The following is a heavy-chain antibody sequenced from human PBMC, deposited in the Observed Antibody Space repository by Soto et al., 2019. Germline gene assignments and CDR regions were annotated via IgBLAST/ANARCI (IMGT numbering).Heavy chain of an antibody. J-gene: IGHJ4*02. CDR3: ARHLAAGDV. V-gene: IGHV1-46*01. CDR2: INPTGGST. CDR1: GYTFINYY. D-gene: IGHD2-8*02. Sequence: QVQLVQSGAEVKKPGASVKVSCNASGYTFINYYIHWVRQAPGHGLEWMAIINPTGGSTNYAQKFQGRXTXXXXXXXXXXXXELSSLTSEDTAMYYCARHLAAGDVWGQGTLVTVSS.